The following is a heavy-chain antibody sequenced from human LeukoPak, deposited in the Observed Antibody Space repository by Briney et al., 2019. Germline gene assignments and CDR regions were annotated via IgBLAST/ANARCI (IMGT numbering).Heavy chain of an antibody. CDR1: GYSFTGYY. CDR3: ASSDYYGSGLYFDY. Sequence: ASVKVSCKASGYSFTGYYMHWVRQAPGQGLEWMGWINPNSGGTKYAQKFQGRVTMTRDTTISTALMELSRLRSDDTAVYYCASSDYYGSGLYFDYWGQGTLVTVSS. J-gene: IGHJ4*02. CDR2: INPNSGGT. D-gene: IGHD3-10*01. V-gene: IGHV1-2*02.